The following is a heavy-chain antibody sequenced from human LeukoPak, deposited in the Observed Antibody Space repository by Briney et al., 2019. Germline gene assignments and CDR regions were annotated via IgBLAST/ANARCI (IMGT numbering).Heavy chain of an antibody. CDR2: ISYDGSNK. V-gene: IGHV3-30*14. CDR1: GFTFSSYA. J-gene: IGHJ4*02. Sequence: GGSLRLSCAASGFTFSSYAMHWVRQAPGKGLEWVAVISYDGSNKYYADSVKGRFTISRDNSKNTLYLQMNSLRAEDTAVYYCARVGAVAGTLDFDYWGQGTPVTVSS. D-gene: IGHD6-19*01. CDR3: ARVGAVAGTLDFDY.